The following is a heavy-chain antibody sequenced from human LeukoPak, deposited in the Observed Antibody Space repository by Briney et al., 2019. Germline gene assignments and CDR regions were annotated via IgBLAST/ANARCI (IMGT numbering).Heavy chain of an antibody. CDR2: INPNSGST. CDR3: ARAIMIRGHDY. Sequence: GASVKVSCKAFGYTFTGYSMHWVRQAPGQGLEWMGWINPNSGSTNYAQKFQGRVTMTRDTSISTAYMEMSRLRSNDTAVYYCARAIMIRGHDYWGQGTLVTVSS. D-gene: IGHD3-10*01. V-gene: IGHV1-2*02. CDR1: GYTFTGYS. J-gene: IGHJ4*02.